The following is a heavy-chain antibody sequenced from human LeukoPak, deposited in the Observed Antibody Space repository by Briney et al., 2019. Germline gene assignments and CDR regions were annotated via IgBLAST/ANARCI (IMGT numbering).Heavy chain of an antibody. CDR2: ISSSSSYI. Sequence: GGSLRLSCAASGFTFSNHYMDWVRQAPGKGLEWVSSISSSSSYIYYADSVKGRFTISRDNAKNSLYLQMNSLRAEDTAVYYCARDGELGLMDVWGKGTTVTVSS. V-gene: IGHV3-21*01. CDR1: GFTFSNHY. D-gene: IGHD7-27*01. CDR3: ARDGELGLMDV. J-gene: IGHJ6*03.